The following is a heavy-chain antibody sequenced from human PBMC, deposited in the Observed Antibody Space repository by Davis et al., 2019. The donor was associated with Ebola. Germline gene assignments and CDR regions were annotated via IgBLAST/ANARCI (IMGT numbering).Heavy chain of an antibody. Sequence: MPSETLSLTCSVSSGSVSTSTYFWGWLRQPPGKGLEWIGEIHYSGSTNYNPSLKSRVTISADTSKNQFSLRLSSVTAADTAVYYCARGPGLYNSGWYLNYWGQGTLVTVSS. J-gene: IGHJ4*02. CDR1: SGSVSTSTYF. V-gene: IGHV4-39*07. D-gene: IGHD6-19*01. CDR3: ARGPGLYNSGWYLNY. CDR2: IHYSGST.